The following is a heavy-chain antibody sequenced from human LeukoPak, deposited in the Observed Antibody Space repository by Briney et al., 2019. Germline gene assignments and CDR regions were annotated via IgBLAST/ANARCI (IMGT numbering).Heavy chain of an antibody. D-gene: IGHD1-26*01. CDR3: AKGRVGTNGVLEH. V-gene: IGHV3-23*01. Sequence: QPGGSLRLSCAASGLTFSEYAMSWVRRVPGMGLEWVSTIGVSGGSTNYADSVRGRFTISRDNSKNTLYLQINSLRADDTAVYYCAKGRVGTNGVLEHWGQGTLVTVSS. CDR1: GLTFSEYA. CDR2: IGVSGGST. J-gene: IGHJ1*01.